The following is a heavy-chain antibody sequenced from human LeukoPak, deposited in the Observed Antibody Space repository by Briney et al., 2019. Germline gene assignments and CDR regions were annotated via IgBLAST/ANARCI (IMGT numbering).Heavy chain of an antibody. CDR1: GFTFSSYA. CDR2: ISYDGGNK. J-gene: IGHJ5*02. Sequence: GGSLRLSCAASGFTFSSYAMHWVRQAPGKGLEWVAVISYDGGNKYYADSVKGRFTISRDNSKNTLYLQMNSLRAEDTAVYYCARDLRYSSGWYRFDPWGQGTLVTVSS. D-gene: IGHD6-19*01. V-gene: IGHV3-30-3*01. CDR3: ARDLRYSSGWYRFDP.